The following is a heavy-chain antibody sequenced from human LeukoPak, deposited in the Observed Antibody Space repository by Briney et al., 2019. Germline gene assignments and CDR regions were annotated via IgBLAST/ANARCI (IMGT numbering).Heavy chain of an antibody. CDR1: GGSISSGGYY. CDR2: IYYSGST. D-gene: IGHD3-10*01. V-gene: IGHV4-31*03. CDR3: ARGAKYYYGSGSYHFGY. Sequence: SETLSLTCTVSGGSISSGGYYWSWIRQHPGKGLEWIGYIYYSGSTYYNPSLKSRVTISVDTSKNQFSLKLSSVTAADTAVYYCARGAKYYYGSGSYHFGYWGQGTLVTVSS. J-gene: IGHJ4*02.